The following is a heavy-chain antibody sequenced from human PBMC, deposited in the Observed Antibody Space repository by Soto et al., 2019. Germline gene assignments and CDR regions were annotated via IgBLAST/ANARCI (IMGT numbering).Heavy chain of an antibody. J-gene: IGHJ4*02. CDR2: VNPRSGDT. V-gene: IGHV1-2*02. CDR3: ARQLAYCGGDCYTEPIEY. D-gene: IGHD2-21*02. Sequence: ASVKVSCKASGYTFINYYIHWVRQAPGQGLEWMGWVNPRSGDTNYAQKFQGRVTMTRGTSISTAYMELSRLRSDDTAVYYCARQLAYCGGDCYTEPIEYWGQGTLVTVSS. CDR1: GYTFINYY.